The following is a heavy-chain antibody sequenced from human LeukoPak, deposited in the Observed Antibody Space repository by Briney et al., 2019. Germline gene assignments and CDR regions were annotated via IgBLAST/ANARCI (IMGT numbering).Heavy chain of an antibody. D-gene: IGHD6-13*01. CDR2: ISGSGDST. J-gene: IGHJ4*02. CDR3: AKTRPLDSSSWSHGDY. V-gene: IGHV3-23*01. CDR1: GFTFSSYA. Sequence: PGGSLRLSCAASGFTFSSYAMSWVRQAPGKGLEWVSAISGSGDSTYYGDCVKGRFTISRDNSKNTLYLQMNSLRAEDTAVYYCAKTRPLDSSSWSHGDYWGQGPLVTVSS.